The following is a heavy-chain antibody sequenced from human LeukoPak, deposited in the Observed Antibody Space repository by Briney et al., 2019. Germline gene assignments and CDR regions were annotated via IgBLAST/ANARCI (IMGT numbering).Heavy chain of an antibody. Sequence: GASVKVSCKASGYTFTGYYMHWVRQAPGQGLEWMGWINPNSGGTNYAQKFQGRVTMTRDTSISTAYMELSRLRSDDTAVYYCARGDMVKLGYYYYYMDVWGKGTTVTVSS. D-gene: IGHD5-18*01. J-gene: IGHJ6*03. CDR1: GYTFTGYY. CDR3: ARGDMVKLGYYYYYMDV. V-gene: IGHV1-2*02. CDR2: INPNSGGT.